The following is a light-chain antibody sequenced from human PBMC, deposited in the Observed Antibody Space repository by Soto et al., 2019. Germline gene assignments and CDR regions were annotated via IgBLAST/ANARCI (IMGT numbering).Light chain of an antibody. J-gene: IGKJ4*01. Sequence: DIQMTQSPSSVSASVGDSVTITCRASQDISSWLAWYQQKLGKAPNLLIYAASILQSGVPSRFSGSGSATDFTLTISSLQPEDVATYYCQQAHSFPLTFGGGTKVEIK. CDR3: QQAHSFPLT. V-gene: IGKV1D-12*01. CDR2: AAS. CDR1: QDISSW.